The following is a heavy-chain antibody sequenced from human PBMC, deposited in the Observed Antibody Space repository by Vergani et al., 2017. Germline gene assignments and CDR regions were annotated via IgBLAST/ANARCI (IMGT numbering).Heavy chain of an antibody. CDR1: GFTFSGSA. D-gene: IGHD2-15*01. Sequence: EVQPVESGGGLVKPGGSLKLSCAASGFTFSGSAMHWVRQASGKGLEWVGRIRSKANSYATAYAASVKGRFTISRDDSKNTAYLQMNSLKTEDTAVYYCTRRIVVVVAATPYGMDVWGQGTTVTVSS. CDR3: TRRIVVVVAATPYGMDV. J-gene: IGHJ6*02. CDR2: IRSKANSYAT. V-gene: IGHV3-73*01.